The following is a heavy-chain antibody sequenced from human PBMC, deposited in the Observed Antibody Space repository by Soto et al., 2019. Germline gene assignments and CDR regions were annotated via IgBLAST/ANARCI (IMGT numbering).Heavy chain of an antibody. CDR1: GYTFTSYG. D-gene: IGHD3-9*01. CDR2: ISAYNGNT. J-gene: IGHJ4*02. CDR3: ARFALRYFDWLLPPVKY. Sequence: ASVKVSCKASGYTFTSYGISWVRQAPGQGLEWMGWISAYNGNTNYAQKLQGRVTMTTDTSTSTAYMELRSLGSDDTAVYYCARFALRYFDWLLPPVKYWGQGTLVTVSS. V-gene: IGHV1-18*01.